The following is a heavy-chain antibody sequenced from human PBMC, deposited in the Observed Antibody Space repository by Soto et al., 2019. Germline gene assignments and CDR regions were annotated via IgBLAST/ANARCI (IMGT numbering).Heavy chain of an antibody. D-gene: IGHD3-10*01. J-gene: IGHJ6*02. CDR1: GFTFSSYA. V-gene: IGHV3-23*01. Sequence: PGGSLRLSCAASGFTFSSYAMSWVRQAPGKGLEWVSAISGSGGSTYYADSVKGRFTISRDNSKNTLYLQMNSLRAEDTAVYYCAKDHKGILWSGELSYYYGMDVWGQGTSVTVSS. CDR3: AKDHKGILWSGELSYYYGMDV. CDR2: ISGSGGST.